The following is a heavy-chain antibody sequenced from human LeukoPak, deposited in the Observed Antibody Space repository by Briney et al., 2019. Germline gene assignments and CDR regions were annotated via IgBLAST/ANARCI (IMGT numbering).Heavy chain of an antibody. CDR2: ISYDGSNK. V-gene: IGHV3-30-3*01. CDR1: GFTFSSYA. Sequence: GGSLRLSCAASGFTFSSYAMHWVRQAPGKGLEWVAVISYDGSNKYYADSVKGRFTISRDNSKNTLYLQMNSLRAEDTAVYYCARDGDLGDYGSGSPWFDPWGQGTLVTVSS. J-gene: IGHJ5*02. D-gene: IGHD3-10*01. CDR3: ARDGDLGDYGSGSPWFDP.